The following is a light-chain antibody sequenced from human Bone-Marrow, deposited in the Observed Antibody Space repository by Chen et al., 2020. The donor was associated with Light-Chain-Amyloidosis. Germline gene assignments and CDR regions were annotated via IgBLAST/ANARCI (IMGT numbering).Light chain of an antibody. Sequence: ELLSTQSARPLSLSKGEGANLSCRASQTISSNYLTWYQQKFGQAPRLLIYGSSSRATGIPDRFTGSGSGTDFTLTINRLEPEDFAMYYCQQYGTSPLTFGGGTKVEIK. CDR3: QQYGTSPLT. CDR1: QTISSNY. CDR2: GSS. J-gene: IGKJ4*01. V-gene: IGKV3-20*01.